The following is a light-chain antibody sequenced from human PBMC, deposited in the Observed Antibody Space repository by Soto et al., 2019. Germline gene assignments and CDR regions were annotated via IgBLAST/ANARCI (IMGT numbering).Light chain of an antibody. Sequence: EIVLTQSPGTLSLSPGERAALSCRASHSLSSTSLAWYQQKPHHDPRLLIYCASRRATGIPDRFSASESGTDFTLTISSLEPEDFAVYFCQQYDSTPWTFGQGTRVESK. V-gene: IGKV3-20*01. CDR1: HSLSSTS. J-gene: IGKJ1*01. CDR3: QQYDSTPWT. CDR2: CAS.